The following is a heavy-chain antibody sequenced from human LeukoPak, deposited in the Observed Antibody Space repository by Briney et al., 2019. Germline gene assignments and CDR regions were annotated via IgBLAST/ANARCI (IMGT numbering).Heavy chain of an antibody. D-gene: IGHD1-1*01. CDR1: GFTVSSNY. J-gene: IGHJ4*02. Sequence: GGSLRLSCAASGFTVSSNYLNGVRQAPGKGLEWVSFIYSGGSTYYADSVKGSFTISRDNSKNPLYLQMNSLRAEDTAVYYCARGGGATGTRYYFDYWGQGTWSPSPQ. CDR2: IYSGGST. CDR3: ARGGGATGTRYYFDY. V-gene: IGHV3-66*01.